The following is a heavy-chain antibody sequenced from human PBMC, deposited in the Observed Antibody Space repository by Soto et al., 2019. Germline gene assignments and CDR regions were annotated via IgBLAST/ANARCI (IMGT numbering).Heavy chain of an antibody. CDR1: GFTFSSYA. V-gene: IGHV3-23*01. J-gene: IGHJ4*02. CDR3: ANGIAVAGFSFDY. CDR2: ISGSGGST. D-gene: IGHD6-19*01. Sequence: GGSLRLSCAASGFTFSSYAMSWVRQAPGKGLEWVSAISGSGGSTYYADSVKGRFTISRDNSKNTLYLQMNSLRAEDTAVYYCANGIAVAGFSFDYWGQGTLVTVSS.